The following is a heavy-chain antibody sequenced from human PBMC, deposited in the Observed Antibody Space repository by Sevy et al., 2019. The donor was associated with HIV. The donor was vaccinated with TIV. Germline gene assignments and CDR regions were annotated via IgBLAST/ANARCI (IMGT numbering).Heavy chain of an antibody. J-gene: IGHJ6*02. CDR1: GFTFSSYA. D-gene: IGHD3-3*01. V-gene: IGHV3-30-3*01. CDR3: ARDERFLEWLTHSSSWSPYYYYGIDV. CDR2: ISYDGSNK. Sequence: GGSLRLSCAASGFTFSSYAMHWVRQAPGKGLEWVAVISYDGSNKYYADSVKGRFTISRDNSKNTLYLQMNSLRAEDTAVYYCARDERFLEWLTHSSSWSPYYYYGIDVWGQGTTVTVSS.